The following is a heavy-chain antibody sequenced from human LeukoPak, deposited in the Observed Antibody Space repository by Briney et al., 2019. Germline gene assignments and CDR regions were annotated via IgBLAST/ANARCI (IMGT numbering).Heavy chain of an antibody. V-gene: IGHV4-59*08. CDR1: GGSISSYY. J-gene: IGHJ3*01. Sequence: PSETLSLTCTVSGGSISSYYWNWIRQPPGKGLEWIGYIYYSGSTNYNPSLKGRVTTLVNTYKNQFSLRLSSVTAADTAVYYYAREYSSSSGRRAFDFWGQGTMVTVS. CDR3: AREYSSSSGRRAFDF. CDR2: IYYSGST. D-gene: IGHD6-6*01.